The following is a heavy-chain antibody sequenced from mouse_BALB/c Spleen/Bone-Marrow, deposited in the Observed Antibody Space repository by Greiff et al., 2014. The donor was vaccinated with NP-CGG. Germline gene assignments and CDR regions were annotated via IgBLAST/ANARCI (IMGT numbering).Heavy chain of an antibody. CDR2: IDPANGDT. CDR3: TRPSFYYGSSYWYFDV. CDR1: GFNIKDTY. V-gene: IGHV14-3*02. D-gene: IGHD1-1*01. J-gene: IGHJ1*01. Sequence: EVKLMESGSELVKPGASVKLSCAASGFNIKDTYMHWVKQRPEQGLGWIGRIDPANGDTKYDPKFQGKATITADTSSNTAYLQLSSLTSEDTAVYYCTRPSFYYGSSYWYFDVWGAGTTVTVSS.